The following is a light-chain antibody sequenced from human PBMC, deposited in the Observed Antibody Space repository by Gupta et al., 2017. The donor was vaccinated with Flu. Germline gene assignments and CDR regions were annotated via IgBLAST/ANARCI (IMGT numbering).Light chain of an antibody. V-gene: IGKV3-15*01. J-gene: IGKJ2*01. Sequence: EIVLTQSPATLSVSPGERVTLSCRASESVSSNLAWYQRKPGQPPRLLIYGASNRAAGVPARFSGSGSGTDFTLTISSLQSEDSAIYDCQHYRHWHLFGQGTRLEVK. CDR1: ESVSSN. CDR3: QHYRHWHL. CDR2: GAS.